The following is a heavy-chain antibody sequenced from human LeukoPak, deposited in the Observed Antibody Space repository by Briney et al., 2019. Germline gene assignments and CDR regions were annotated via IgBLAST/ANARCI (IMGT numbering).Heavy chain of an antibody. V-gene: IGHV5-51*01. CDR1: GYSFASYW. D-gene: IGHD6-13*01. CDR2: IYPGDSDI. CDR3: ARHGVGSSWFGFDY. J-gene: IGHJ4*02. Sequence: GESLKISCKGSGYSFASYWIAWVRQMPGKGLEWMGVIYPGDSDITYSPSFQGQVTISADKSISTAYLQWSSLKASDTAMYYCARHGVGSSWFGFDYWGQGTLVTVSS.